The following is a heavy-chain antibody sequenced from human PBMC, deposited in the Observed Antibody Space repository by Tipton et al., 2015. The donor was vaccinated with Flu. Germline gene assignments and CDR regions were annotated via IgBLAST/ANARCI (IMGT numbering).Heavy chain of an antibody. Sequence: TLSLTCTVSGGSISSYYWSWIRQPAGKGLEWIGRIYTSGSTNYNPSLKSRVTMSVDTSKNQFSLKLSSVTAADTAVYYCAREGGYGSGWYKDAFDIWGQGTMVTVSS. D-gene: IGHD6-19*01. CDR1: GGSISSYY. V-gene: IGHV4-4*07. J-gene: IGHJ3*02. CDR2: IYTSGST. CDR3: AREGGYGSGWYKDAFDI.